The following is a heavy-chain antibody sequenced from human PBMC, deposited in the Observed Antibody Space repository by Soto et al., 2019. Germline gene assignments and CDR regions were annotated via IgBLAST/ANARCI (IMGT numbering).Heavy chain of an antibody. CDR3: AKDAVYNDGLWLMDH. CDR1: GLPHSSFA. Sequence: GGSLRLSCTASGLPHSSFAMMWVRQAPGKGLECVAGIYGSGRGIEYADSVKGRFTISRDNSKNTVYLQMTDLRADDTAVYYCAKDAVYNDGLWLMDHWGQGTQVTVSS. V-gene: IGHV3-23*05. J-gene: IGHJ4*02. CDR2: IYGSGRGI. D-gene: IGHD2-21*01.